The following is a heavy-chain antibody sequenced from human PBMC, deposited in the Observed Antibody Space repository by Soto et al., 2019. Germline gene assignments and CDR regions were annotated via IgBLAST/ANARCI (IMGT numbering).Heavy chain of an antibody. CDR1: GFTFSNAW. V-gene: IGHV3-15*07. CDR2: IKSKTDGGTT. CDR3: TTGNDYGDYEVIRSDYYYGMDV. J-gene: IGHJ6*02. D-gene: IGHD4-17*01. Sequence: GGSLRLSCAASGFTFSNAWMNWVRQAPGKGLEWVGRIKSKTDGGTTDYAAPVKGRFTISRDDSKNTLYLQMNSLKTEDTAVYYCTTGNDYGDYEVIRSDYYYGMDVWGQGTTVTVSS.